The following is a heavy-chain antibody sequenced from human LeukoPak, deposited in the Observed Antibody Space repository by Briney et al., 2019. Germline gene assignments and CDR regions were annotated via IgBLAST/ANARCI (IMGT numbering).Heavy chain of an antibody. CDR1: GFTFDDYA. J-gene: IGHJ4*02. D-gene: IGHD4-17*01. Sequence: GGSLRLSCAASGFTFDDYAMHWVRQAPGKGLEWVSGISWNSGSIGYADSVKGRFTISRDNAKNSLYLQMTSLRDEDTAAYYCVRNYGYAFDYWGQGTLVTVSS. CDR2: ISWNSGSI. V-gene: IGHV3-9*01. CDR3: VRNYGYAFDY.